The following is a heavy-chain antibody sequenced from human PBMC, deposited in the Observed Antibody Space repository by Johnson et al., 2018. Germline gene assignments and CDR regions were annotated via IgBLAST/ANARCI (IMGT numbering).Heavy chain of an antibody. Sequence: VQLVESGGGVVQPGRSLRLSCAASGFTFSSYGMHWVRQAPGKGLEWVTFIWYDGSNKYYGDSVKGGFTISRDNSKKTLYLQMKSRRAEDTAVYYFARAYCRGCSCRFYYNYYGMDVWGQGTTVTVSS. D-gene: IGHD2-15*01. J-gene: IGHJ6*02. CDR2: IWYDGSNK. CDR1: GFTFSSYG. CDR3: ARAYCRGCSCRFYYNYYGMDV. V-gene: IGHV3-33*01.